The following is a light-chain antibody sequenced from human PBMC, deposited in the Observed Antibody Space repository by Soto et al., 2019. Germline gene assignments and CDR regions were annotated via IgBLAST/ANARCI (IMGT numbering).Light chain of an antibody. Sequence: DIQMTQSPSSVSASVGDRVTITCRASQGIAGWLAWYQQKPGKAPRLLIYAASILQSGVPSRFSGSGSGTDFALTISSLQPEDFATYYCQQANSFPRTFRQGTKVEIK. CDR3: QQANSFPRT. CDR1: QGIAGW. V-gene: IGKV1-12*01. J-gene: IGKJ1*01. CDR2: AAS.